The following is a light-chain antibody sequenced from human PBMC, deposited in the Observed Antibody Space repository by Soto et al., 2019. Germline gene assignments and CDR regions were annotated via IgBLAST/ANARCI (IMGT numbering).Light chain of an antibody. CDR2: GAS. CDR3: QQSYTTPLT. CDR1: QSVRTNY. V-gene: IGKV3D-7*01. J-gene: IGKJ4*01. Sequence: EIVITQSPATLSLSPGERATHSCRASQSVRTNYLAWYQQKRGQAPRLLIYGASTRATGIPARFSGSGSGTEFTLIISSLQPEDFATYYCQQSYTTPLTFGGGTKVDIK.